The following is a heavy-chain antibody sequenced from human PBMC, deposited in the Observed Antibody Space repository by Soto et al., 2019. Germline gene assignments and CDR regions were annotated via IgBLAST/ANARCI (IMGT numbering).Heavy chain of an antibody. CDR1: GFTFSSYW. CDR3: ARDILVGPDV. J-gene: IGHJ6*04. V-gene: IGHV3-74*01. Sequence: VQLVESGGGLVQPGGSLRLSCAASGFTFSSYWMQWVRQTPGKGLVWVGRITNDGKSAYYADSVKGRFTISRDNAKNTLYLQMNGLRDDDTSVFYCARDILVGPDVWGKGTTVIVTS. D-gene: IGHD3-9*01. CDR2: ITNDGKSA.